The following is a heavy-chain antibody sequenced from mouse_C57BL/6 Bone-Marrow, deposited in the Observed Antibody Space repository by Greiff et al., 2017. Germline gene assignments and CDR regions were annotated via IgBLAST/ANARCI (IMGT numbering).Heavy chain of an antibody. CDR3: ATKLLLRPYWYFDV. CDR1: GYTFTSYW. Sequence: QVQLQQPGAELVKPGASVKLSCKASGYTFTSYWMHWVKQRPGQGLEWIGMIHPNSGSTNYNEKFKSKATLTVDTSSSTAYMQLSSLTSEDSAVYYCATKLLLRPYWYFDVWGTGTTVTVSS. J-gene: IGHJ1*03. D-gene: IGHD1-1*01. V-gene: IGHV1-64*01. CDR2: IHPNSGST.